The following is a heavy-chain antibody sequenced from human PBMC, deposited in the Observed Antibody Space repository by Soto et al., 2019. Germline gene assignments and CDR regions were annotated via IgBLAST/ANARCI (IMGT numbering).Heavy chain of an antibody. Sequence: EVQLVESGGGLVQPGGSLRLSCAASGFTFSSYEMNWVRQAPGKGLEWVSYISSSGSTIYYADSVKGRFTISRDNAKNSLYLQMNSLRAEDTAVYYCARNYYYDSSGYQDKVKWYYYGMDVWGQGTTVTVSS. CDR1: GFTFSSYE. D-gene: IGHD3-22*01. J-gene: IGHJ6*02. CDR2: ISSSGSTI. V-gene: IGHV3-48*03. CDR3: ARNYYYDSSGYQDKVKWYYYGMDV.